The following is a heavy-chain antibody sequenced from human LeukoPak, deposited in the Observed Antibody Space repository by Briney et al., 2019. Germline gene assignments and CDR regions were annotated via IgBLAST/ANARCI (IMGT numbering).Heavy chain of an antibody. V-gene: IGHV3-30-3*01. Sequence: GGSLRLSCAASGFTLSSYAMHWVRQAPGKGLEWVAVISYDGSNKYYADSVKGRFTISRDNSKNTLYLQMNSLRAEDTAVYYCARDLDGRTGLPFYWGQGTLVTVSS. CDR3: ARDLDGRTGLPFY. J-gene: IGHJ4*02. D-gene: IGHD3/OR15-3a*01. CDR1: GFTLSSYA. CDR2: ISYDGSNK.